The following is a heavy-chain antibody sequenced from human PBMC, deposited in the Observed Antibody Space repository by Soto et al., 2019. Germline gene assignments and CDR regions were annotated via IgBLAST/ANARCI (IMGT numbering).Heavy chain of an antibody. V-gene: IGHV3-23*01. Sequence: AGGSLRLSCAASGFTFSSYAMSWVRQAPGKGLEWVSAISGSGGSTYYADSVKGRFTISRDNSKNTLYLQMNSLRAEDTAVYYCAKDPRITIFGVDPYYYGMDVWGQGTTVTVSS. CDR2: ISGSGGST. J-gene: IGHJ6*02. CDR1: GFTFSSYA. D-gene: IGHD3-3*01. CDR3: AKDPRITIFGVDPYYYGMDV.